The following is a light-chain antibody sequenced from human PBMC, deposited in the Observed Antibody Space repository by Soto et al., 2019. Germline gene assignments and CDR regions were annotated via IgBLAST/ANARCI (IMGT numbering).Light chain of an antibody. CDR1: SSDVGSYNL. V-gene: IGLV2-23*03. J-gene: IGLJ1*01. CDR3: CSYAGSSTFLYV. CDR2: EGS. Sequence: QSALTQPASVSGSPGQSITISCTGTSSDVGSYNLVSWYQQHPGKAPKLMIYEGSKRPSGVSNRFSGSKSGNTASLTISGLHAEDEADYYCCSYAGSSTFLYVFGTGTNLTVL.